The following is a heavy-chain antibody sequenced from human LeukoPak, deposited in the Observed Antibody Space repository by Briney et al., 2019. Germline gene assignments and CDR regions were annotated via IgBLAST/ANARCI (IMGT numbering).Heavy chain of an antibody. CDR3: AREFPLYYMDV. CDR2: ISSSSSTI. J-gene: IGHJ6*03. V-gene: IGHV3-48*01. CDR1: GFTFSSYS. Sequence: GGSLRLSCAASGFTFSSYSMNWVRQAPGKGLEWVSYISSSSSTIYYADSVKGRFTISRDNAKNSLYLQMNGLRAEDTAVYYCAREFPLYYMDVWGKGTTVTISS.